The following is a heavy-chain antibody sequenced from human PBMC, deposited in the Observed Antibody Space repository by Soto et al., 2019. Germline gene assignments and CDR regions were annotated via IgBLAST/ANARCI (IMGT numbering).Heavy chain of an antibody. CDR3: ARVPDLDYCGRTSCLYYFDY. CDR2: INSNGGST. CDR1: GFTFSRYV. J-gene: IGHJ4*02. D-gene: IGHD2-2*01. V-gene: IGHV3-23*01. Sequence: GGSLRLSCVASGFTFSRYVMSWVRQAPGKGLECVSTINSNGGSTYYADSVKGRFTISRDNSKNSLFLQMNGLRAEDTAVYFCARVPDLDYCGRTSCLYYFDYWGQGALVTVSS.